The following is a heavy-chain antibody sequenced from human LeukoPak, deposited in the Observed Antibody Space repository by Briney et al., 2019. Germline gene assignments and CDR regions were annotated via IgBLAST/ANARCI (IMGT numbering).Heavy chain of an antibody. CDR1: GGSISSGGYY. Sequence: PSETLSLTCTVSGGSISSGGYYWSWIRQHPGKGLEWIGYIYYSGSAYYNPSLKSRVTISVDTSENQFSLKLSSVTAADTAVYYCARGWLWSPVYFDYWGQGTLVTVSS. D-gene: IGHD5-18*01. V-gene: IGHV4-31*03. CDR2: IYYSGSA. CDR3: ARGWLWSPVYFDY. J-gene: IGHJ4*02.